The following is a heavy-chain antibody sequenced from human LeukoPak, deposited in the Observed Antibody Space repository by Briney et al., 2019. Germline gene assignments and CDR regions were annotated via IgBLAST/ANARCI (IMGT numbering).Heavy chain of an antibody. CDR1: GFTFSSYW. J-gene: IGHJ4*02. CDR2: ISWNSGSI. Sequence: GGSLRLSCAASGFTFSSYWMHWVRQAPGKGLEWVSGISWNSGSIGYADSVKGRFTISRDNAKNSLYLQMNSLRAEDTALYYCAKDSFDSYAQATVFDYWGQGTLVTVSS. V-gene: IGHV3-9*01. D-gene: IGHD5-18*01. CDR3: AKDSFDSYAQATVFDY.